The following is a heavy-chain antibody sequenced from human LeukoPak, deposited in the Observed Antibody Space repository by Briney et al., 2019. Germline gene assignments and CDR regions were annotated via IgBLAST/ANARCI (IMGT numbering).Heavy chain of an antibody. CDR1: GFTFDDYA. J-gene: IGHJ4*02. CDR3: AKAAVAGLDC. Sequence: GGSLRLSCAASGFTFDDYAMHWVRQAPGKGLEWVSGISWNSGSIGYADSVKGRFTISRDNAKNSLYLQMNSLRAEDTALYYCAKAAVAGLDCWGQGTLVTVSS. V-gene: IGHV3-9*01. CDR2: ISWNSGSI. D-gene: IGHD6-19*01.